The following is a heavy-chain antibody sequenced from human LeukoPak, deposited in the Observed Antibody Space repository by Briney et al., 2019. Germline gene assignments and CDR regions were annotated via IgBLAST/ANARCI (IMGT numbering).Heavy chain of an antibody. CDR2: ISYDGSNK. CDR1: GFIFNSYG. Sequence: GGSLRLSCAASGFIFNSYGFHWVRQAPGKGLEWVAVISYDGSNKYYGDSVKGRFTVSRDNSKNTLYLQMNSLRAEDTALYYCARMALDNSGIYYTHYFDYWGRGNLVTVSS. D-gene: IGHD3-10*01. CDR3: ARMALDNSGIYYTHYFDY. V-gene: IGHV3-30*04. J-gene: IGHJ4*02.